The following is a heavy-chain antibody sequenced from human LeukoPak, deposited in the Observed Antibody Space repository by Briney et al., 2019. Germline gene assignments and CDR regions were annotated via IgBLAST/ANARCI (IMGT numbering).Heavy chain of an antibody. CDR2: IRYDGSNK. CDR1: GFTFSSYG. J-gene: IGHJ4*02. D-gene: IGHD3-3*01. V-gene: IGHV3-30*02. Sequence: PGGSLRLSCAASGFTFSSYGMHWVRQAPGKGLEWVAFIRYDGSNKYYADSVKGRFTISRDNSENTLYLQMNSLRAEDTAVYYCSRQLRFLGYYFDYWGQGTLVTVSS. CDR3: SRQLRFLGYYFDY.